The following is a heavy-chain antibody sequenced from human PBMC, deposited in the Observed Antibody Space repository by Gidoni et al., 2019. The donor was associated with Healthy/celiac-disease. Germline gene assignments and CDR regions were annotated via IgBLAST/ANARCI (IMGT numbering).Heavy chain of an antibody. CDR1: SGSFSGYY. CDR2: INHSGST. J-gene: IGHJ4*02. V-gene: IGHV4-34*01. CDR3: ARAYYDFWSGAGFDY. D-gene: IGHD3-3*01. Sequence: QVQLQQWGAGLLKPSETLSLTCAVYSGSFSGYYWSWIRQPPKKGLEWIGEINHSGSTNYNPSLKRRVTISVDTSKNQFSLKLSSVTAADTAVYYCARAYYDFWSGAGFDYWGQGTLVTVSS.